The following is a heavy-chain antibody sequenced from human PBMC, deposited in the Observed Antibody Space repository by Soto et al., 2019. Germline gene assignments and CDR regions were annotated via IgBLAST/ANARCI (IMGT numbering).Heavy chain of an antibody. CDR1: GGSISSYY. D-gene: IGHD2-21*02. Sequence: QVRLQESGPGLVKPSETLSLTCTVYGGSISSYYWSWIRQPLGKGLEWIGYMYNTGSTIYNPSLKSRVTISVGTSKNQFSLKLNAVTAADTAVYYCARDLWGYCGADCYPLDVWGQGTTVTVSS. V-gene: IGHV4-59*01. J-gene: IGHJ6*02. CDR3: ARDLWGYCGADCYPLDV. CDR2: MYNTGST.